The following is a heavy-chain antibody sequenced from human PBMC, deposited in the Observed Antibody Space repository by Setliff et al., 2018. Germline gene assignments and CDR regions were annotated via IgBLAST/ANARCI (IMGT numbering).Heavy chain of an antibody. CDR1: GGSITSSSYY. D-gene: IGHD5-12*01. V-gene: IGHV4-39*07. J-gene: IGHJ4*02. Sequence: SETLSLTCTVSGGSITSSSYYWGWVRQPPGKGLEWIGTIFWSGTTYYNPSLNSRGTISVDTSRDQFSLRLSSVTAADTAVYYCARGYSGYDYLKPFDYWGQGTLVT. CDR2: IFWSGTT. CDR3: ARGYSGYDYLKPFDY.